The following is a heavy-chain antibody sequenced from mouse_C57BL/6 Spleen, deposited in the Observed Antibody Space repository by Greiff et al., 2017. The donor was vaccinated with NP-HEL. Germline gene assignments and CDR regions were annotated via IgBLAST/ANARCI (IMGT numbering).Heavy chain of an antibody. J-gene: IGHJ4*01. CDR1: GYAFSSYW. D-gene: IGHD2-4*01. CDR3: ARYDYDAFAMDY. Sequence: QVQLKQSGAELVKPGASVKISCKASGYAFSSYWMNWVKQRPGKGLEWIGQIYPGDGDTNYNGKFKGKATLTADKSSSTAYMQLSSLTSEDSAVYFCARYDYDAFAMDYWGQGTSVTVSS. V-gene: IGHV1-80*01. CDR2: IYPGDGDT.